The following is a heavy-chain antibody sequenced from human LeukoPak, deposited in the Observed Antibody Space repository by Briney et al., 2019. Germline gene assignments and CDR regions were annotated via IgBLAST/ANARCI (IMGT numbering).Heavy chain of an antibody. CDR1: GFTFSSFA. CDR2: TSTNGGTT. D-gene: IGHD6-19*01. CDR3: ARAGSGYSNGWYDY. V-gene: IGHV3-64*01. Sequence: GGSLRLSRAASGFTFSSFAMHWVRQPPGKGLEYVSGTSTNGGTTYYANSVKGRFTVSRDNSKNTLYLQMGSLRAEDMAVYYCARAGSGYSNGWYDYWGQGTLVTVSS. J-gene: IGHJ4*02.